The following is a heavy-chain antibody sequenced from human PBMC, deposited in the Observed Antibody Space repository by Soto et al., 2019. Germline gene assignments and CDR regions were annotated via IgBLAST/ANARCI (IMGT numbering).Heavy chain of an antibody. J-gene: IGHJ6*02. Sequence: GSGPTLVNPTHTLTLTCTFSGFSLSTSEMCVSWIRQPPGKALEWLALIDWDDDKYYSTSLKTRLTISKDTSKNRVVLTMTNMDPVDTATYYCARLVQRVTIFGVVPYSYYGMDVWGQGTTVTVSS. D-gene: IGHD3-3*01. CDR1: GFSLSTSEMC. V-gene: IGHV2-70*01. CDR3: ARLVQRVTIFGVVPYSYYGMDV. CDR2: IDWDDDK.